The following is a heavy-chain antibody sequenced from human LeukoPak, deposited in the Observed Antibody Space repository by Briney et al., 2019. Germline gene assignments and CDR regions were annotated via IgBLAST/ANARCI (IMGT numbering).Heavy chain of an antibody. CDR1: GYTFTSYY. J-gene: IGHJ4*02. D-gene: IGHD3-10*01. V-gene: IGHV1-46*01. Sequence: ASVKVSCKASGYTFTSYYIHWVRQAPGQGLEWMGIINPSGGSTSYAQKFQGRVTMTRDTSTSTVYMELSSLRSEDTAVYYCAREWNGWFGELLRHFDYWGQGTLVTVSS. CDR2: INPSGGST. CDR3: AREWNGWFGELLRHFDY.